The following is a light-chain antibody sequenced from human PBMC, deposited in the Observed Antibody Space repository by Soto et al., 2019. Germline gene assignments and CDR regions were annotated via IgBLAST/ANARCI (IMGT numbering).Light chain of an antibody. CDR1: SSDIGTYIY. CDR2: EVG. CDR3: SSYTSSNSVV. V-gene: IGLV2-14*01. J-gene: IGLJ2*01. Sequence: QSVLTQPASVSGSPGQSITISCTGTSSDIGTYIYVSWYLQHPGKAPKLLIYEVGNRPSGVSNRFSGSTSGNTASLTISGLQAEDEDDYYCSSYTSSNSVVFGGGTKLTVL.